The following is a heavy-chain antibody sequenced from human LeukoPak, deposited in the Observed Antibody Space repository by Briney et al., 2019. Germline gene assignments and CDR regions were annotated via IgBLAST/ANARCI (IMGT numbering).Heavy chain of an antibody. CDR2: ISYDGSNK. D-gene: IGHD5-12*01. Sequence: GRSLRLSCAASGFTLSSYGIHWVRQAPGKGLEWVALISYDGSNKYYADSVKGRFTISRDNSKNTVYLQMNSLRAEDTAVYYCAKVCRNSGYGLFDYWGQGTLVTVSS. CDR1: GFTLSSYG. CDR3: AKVCRNSGYGLFDY. J-gene: IGHJ4*02. V-gene: IGHV3-30*18.